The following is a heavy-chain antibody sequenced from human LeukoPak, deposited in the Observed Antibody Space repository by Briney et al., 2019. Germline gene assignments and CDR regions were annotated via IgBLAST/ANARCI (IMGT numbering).Heavy chain of an antibody. D-gene: IGHD3-3*01. V-gene: IGHV4-31*03. J-gene: IGHJ6*02. CDR3: ARGKIGYDFWSGYYYYYGMDV. CDR2: IYYSGST. Sequence: SQTLSLTCTVSGGSISSGGYYWSWIRQHPGKGLEWNGYIYYSGSTSSNPSLRSRVIISGVTSKNQFSLQLSSVTAADTAVYYCARGKIGYDFWSGYYYYYGMDVWGQGTTVTVSS. CDR1: GGSISSGGYY.